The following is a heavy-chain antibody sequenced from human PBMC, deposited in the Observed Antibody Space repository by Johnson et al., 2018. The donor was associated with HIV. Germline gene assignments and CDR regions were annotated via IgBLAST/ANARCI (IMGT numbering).Heavy chain of an antibody. CDR3: ARSGAGAAFDI. V-gene: IGHV3-30-3*01. CDR1: GFTFSSYD. D-gene: IGHD6-19*01. CDR2: ISYDGSKK. J-gene: IGHJ3*02. Sequence: QVQLVESGGGLVQPGGSLRLSCAASGFTFSSYDMHWVRQAPGKGLEWMAIISYDGSKKYYADSVKGRFTISRDNSKNTLYLQMNSLRAEDTALYYCARSGAGAAFDIWGQGTMVTVSS.